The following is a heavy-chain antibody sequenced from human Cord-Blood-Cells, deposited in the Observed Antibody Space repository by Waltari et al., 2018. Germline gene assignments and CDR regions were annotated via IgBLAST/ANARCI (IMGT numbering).Heavy chain of an antibody. D-gene: IGHD3-10*01. CDR1: GSTFSSYG. V-gene: IGHV3-33*01. CDR2: IWYDGSNK. J-gene: IGHJ4*02. CDR3: ARDKGSNYFDY. Sequence: QVQLVESGGGVVQPGRSLRLSCAASGSTFSSYGMHWVRQAPGKGMEWVAVIWYDGSNKYYADSVKGRFTISRDNSKNTLYLQMNSLRAEDTAVYYCARDKGSNYFDYWGQGTLVTVSS.